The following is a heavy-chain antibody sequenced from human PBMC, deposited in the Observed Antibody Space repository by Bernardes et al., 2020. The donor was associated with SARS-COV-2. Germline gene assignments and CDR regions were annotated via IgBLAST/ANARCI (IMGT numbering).Heavy chain of an antibody. V-gene: IGHV3-48*04. CDR3: VRDRGYCTGTSCYRNAFDI. D-gene: IGHD2-2*01. CDR2: INARSNTI. Sequence: VGSLRLSCTTSGFTLNTYSMNWVRQAPGKGLEWVSYINARSNTIFYADSVKGRFTISRENANNAVHLQMNNLRADDTAMYYCVRDRGYCTGTSCYRNAFDIWGHGAMVTVSS. CDR1: GFTLNTYS. J-gene: IGHJ3*02.